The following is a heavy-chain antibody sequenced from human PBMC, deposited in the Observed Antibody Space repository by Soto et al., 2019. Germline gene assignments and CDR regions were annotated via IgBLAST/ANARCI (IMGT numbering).Heavy chain of an antibody. CDR2: INSDGSTT. V-gene: IGHV3-74*01. CDR3: ARSLNSGSTFDP. Sequence: EVQLVESGGGLVQPGGSLRLSCAASGFTFSSYWMHWVRQAPGKGLVWVSRINSDGSTTTYADSVKGRFTISRDNAKNTLYLQMNGLRAEDAAVYYCARSLNSGSTFDPWGQGTLVTVSS. CDR1: GFTFSSYW. D-gene: IGHD6-6*01. J-gene: IGHJ5*02.